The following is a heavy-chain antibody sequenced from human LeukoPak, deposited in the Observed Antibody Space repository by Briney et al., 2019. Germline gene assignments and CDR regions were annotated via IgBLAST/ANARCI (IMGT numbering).Heavy chain of an antibody. CDR1: GFTFSNAW. V-gene: IGHV3-15*01. D-gene: IGHD6-19*01. CDR2: IKSKTDGGTT. J-gene: IGHJ4*02. Sequence: GGSLRLSCAASGFTFSNAWMSWVRQAPGKGLEWVGRIKSKTDGGTTDYAAPVKGRFTISRDDSKNTLYLQMNSLKTEDTAVYYCTTRTLSIAVAGMDYFDYRGQGTLVTVSS. CDR3: TTRTLSIAVAGMDYFDY.